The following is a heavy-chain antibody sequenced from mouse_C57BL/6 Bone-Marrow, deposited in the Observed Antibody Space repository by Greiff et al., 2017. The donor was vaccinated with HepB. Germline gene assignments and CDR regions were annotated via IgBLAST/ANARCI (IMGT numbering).Heavy chain of an antibody. J-gene: IGHJ3*01. CDR3: ARILSTSPFAY. CDR1: GFSLSTFGMG. Sequence: QVTLKVSGPGILQPSQTLSLTCSFSGFSLSTFGMGVGWIRQPSGKGLEWLAHTWWDDDKYYNPALKSQLTIAKDTSNSQVFLKIANVDTADTATYYCARILSTSPFAYWGQGTLVTVSA. D-gene: IGHD1-1*01. CDR2: TWWDDDK. V-gene: IGHV8-8*01.